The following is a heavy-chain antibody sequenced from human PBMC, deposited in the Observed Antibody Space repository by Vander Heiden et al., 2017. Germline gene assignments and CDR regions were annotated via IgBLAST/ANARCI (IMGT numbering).Heavy chain of an antibody. CDR2: ISGSGGST. J-gene: IGHJ4*02. V-gene: IGHV3-23*01. Sequence: EVQLLESGGGLVQPGGSLRLSCAASGFPFGSYAMSWVRQAPGKGLEWVSAISGSGGSTYYADSVKGRFTISRDNSKNTLYLQMNSLRAEDTAVYYCAKTPIVVVPAAIDYWGQGTLVTVSS. D-gene: IGHD2-2*01. CDR3: AKTPIVVVPAAIDY. CDR1: GFPFGSYA.